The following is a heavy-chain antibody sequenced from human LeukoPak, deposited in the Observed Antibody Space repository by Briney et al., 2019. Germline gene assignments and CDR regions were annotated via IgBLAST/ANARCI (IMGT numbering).Heavy chain of an antibody. CDR2: IYYSGST. Sequence: SSETLSLTCTVSGASMTSYYWTWIRQPPGKGLEWIGSIYYSGSTYYNPSLKSRVTISVDTSKNQFSLKLSSVTAADTAVYYCASTGDSSGYYPNYFDYWGQGTLVTVSS. D-gene: IGHD3-22*01. CDR1: GASMTSYY. J-gene: IGHJ4*02. V-gene: IGHV4-39*01. CDR3: ASTGDSSGYYPNYFDY.